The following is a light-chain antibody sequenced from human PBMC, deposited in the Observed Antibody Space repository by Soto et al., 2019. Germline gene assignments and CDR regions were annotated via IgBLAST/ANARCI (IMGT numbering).Light chain of an antibody. Sequence: QSVLTQPPSVSGSPGQSVAISCTGTSSDVGSYNRVSWYQQPPGTAPKLIISEVNNRPSGVPDRFSGSKSGNTASLTISGLQAEDEADYYCSSYTTSNTHVFGTGTKLTVL. CDR2: EVN. CDR1: SSDVGSYNR. CDR3: SSYTTSNTHV. V-gene: IGLV2-18*02. J-gene: IGLJ1*01.